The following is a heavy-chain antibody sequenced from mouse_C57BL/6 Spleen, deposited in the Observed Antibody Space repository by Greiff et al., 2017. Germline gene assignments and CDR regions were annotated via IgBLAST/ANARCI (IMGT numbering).Heavy chain of an antibody. J-gene: IGHJ2*01. CDR1: GFTFSSYT. CDR2: ISGGGGNT. D-gene: IGHD1-1*01. V-gene: IGHV5-9*01. Sequence: EVKVEESGGGLVKPGGSLKLSCAASGFTFSSYTMSWVRQTPGKRLEWVATISGGGGNTYYPDSVKGRFTISRDNTKNTLYLHMSSVGSDDTAYYYSASWYYGSSYYFDYWGQGTTLTVSS. CDR3: ASWYYGSSYYFDY.